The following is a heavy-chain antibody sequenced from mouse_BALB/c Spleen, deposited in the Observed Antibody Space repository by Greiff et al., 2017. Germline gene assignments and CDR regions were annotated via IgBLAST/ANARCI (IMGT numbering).Heavy chain of an antibody. J-gene: IGHJ3*01. V-gene: IGHV2-2*02. CDR2: IWRGGST. CDR3: ARDWDSWFAY. D-gene: IGHD4-1*01. CDR1: GFSLTSYG. Sequence: VQRVESGPGLVQPSQSLSITCTVSGFSLTSYGVHWVRQSPGKGLEWLGVIWRGGSTDYNAAFISRLSISKDNSKSQVFFKMNSLQANDTAIYYCARDWDSWFAYWGQGTLVTVSA.